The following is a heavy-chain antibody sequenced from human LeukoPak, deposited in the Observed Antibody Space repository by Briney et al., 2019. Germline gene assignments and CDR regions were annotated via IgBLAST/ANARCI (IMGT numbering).Heavy chain of an antibody. Sequence: GGSLRLSCAASGFTVSSNYMSWVRQAPGKGLEWVSVIYSGGSTYYADSVKGRFTISRDNSKNTLYLQMKSLRAEDTAVYYCAVDSSGYYYGIDDAFDIWGQGTMVTVSS. D-gene: IGHD3-22*01. J-gene: IGHJ3*02. V-gene: IGHV3-53*01. CDR1: GFTVSSNY. CDR3: AVDSSGYYYGIDDAFDI. CDR2: IYSGGST.